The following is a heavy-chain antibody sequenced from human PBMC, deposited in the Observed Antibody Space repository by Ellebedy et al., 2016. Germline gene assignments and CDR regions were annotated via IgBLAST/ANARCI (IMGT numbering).Heavy chain of an antibody. Sequence: GESLKISCAASGFTFSSYDMHWVRQATGKGLEWVSAIGTAGDTYYPGSVKGRFTISRENAKNSLYLQMNSLRAEDTAVYYCARDSLYCSGGSCYNYYGMDVWGQGTTVTVSS. V-gene: IGHV3-13*01. CDR1: GFTFSSYD. CDR2: IGTAGDT. D-gene: IGHD2-15*01. J-gene: IGHJ6*02. CDR3: ARDSLYCSGGSCYNYYGMDV.